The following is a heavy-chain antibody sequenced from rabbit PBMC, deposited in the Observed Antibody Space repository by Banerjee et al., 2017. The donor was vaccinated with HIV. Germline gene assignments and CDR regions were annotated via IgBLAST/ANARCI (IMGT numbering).Heavy chain of an antibody. J-gene: IGHJ4*01. CDR3: AKEESDGYVNAFDL. CDR1: GFSFRNKYV. V-gene: IGHV1S40*01. CDR2: INTSSGST. Sequence: QLLEESGGDLVKPEGSLTLTCTASGFSFRNKYVMCWVRQAPGKGLEWIACINTSSGSTVYATWAKGRFPISRTSSNQVALQMTSLKSADKAHYFWAKEESDGYVNAFDLWGPGTLVTVS. D-gene: IGHD6-1*01.